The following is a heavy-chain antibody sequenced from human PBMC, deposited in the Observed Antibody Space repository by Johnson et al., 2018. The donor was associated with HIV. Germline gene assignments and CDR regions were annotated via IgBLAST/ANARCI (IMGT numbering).Heavy chain of an antibody. Sequence: VQLVESGGGLVRPGGSLRLSCAASEFSVSGNYMTWVRQAPGKGLEWVSAISGSGGSTYYADSVKGRFTISRDNSKNTLYLQMNSLRAEDTAVYYCARSGYCTTSSCTDDAFDIWGQGTMVTVSS. CDR3: ARSGYCTTSSCTDDAFDI. J-gene: IGHJ3*02. CDR2: SGSGGST. D-gene: IGHD2-2*01. CDR1: EFSVSGNY. V-gene: IGHV3-66*01.